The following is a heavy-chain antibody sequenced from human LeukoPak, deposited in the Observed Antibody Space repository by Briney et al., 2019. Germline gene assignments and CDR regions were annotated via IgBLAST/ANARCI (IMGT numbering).Heavy chain of an antibody. J-gene: IGHJ3*02. CDR2: ISSSGSTI. CDR3: ARSSIPYDSSGYCFGDAFDI. CDR1: GFTFSDYY. Sequence: GGSLRLSCAASGFTFSDYYMSWIRQAPGKGLEWVSYISSSGSTIYYADSVKGRFTISRDNAKNSLYLQMNSLRAEDTAVYYCARSSIPYDSSGYCFGDAFDIWGQGTMVTVSS. V-gene: IGHV3-11*04. D-gene: IGHD3-22*01.